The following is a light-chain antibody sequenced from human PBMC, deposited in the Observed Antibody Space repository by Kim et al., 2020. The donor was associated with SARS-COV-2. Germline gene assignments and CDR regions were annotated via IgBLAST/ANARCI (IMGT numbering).Light chain of an antibody. J-gene: IGKJ3*01. CDR1: QSVASD. Sequence: SPGDRATMSCSASQSVASDLAWYQQKPGQAPRLLIYGASTRASGVPARFSGSGSGTEFTLTISSLQSEDFAVYYCQQFNNWPPLSFGPGTKVDIK. CDR2: GAS. CDR3: QQFNNWPPLS. V-gene: IGKV3-15*01.